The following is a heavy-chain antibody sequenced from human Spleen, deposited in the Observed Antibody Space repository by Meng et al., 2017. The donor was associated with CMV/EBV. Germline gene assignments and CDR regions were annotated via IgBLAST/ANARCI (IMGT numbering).Heavy chain of an antibody. Sequence: GESLKISCAASGFTFSSSAMHWVRQPPGKGLEWVSLISYDGSDQYYAGSVKGRFTISRDNSKNTLCLQMNGLRGEDTATYYCAMTASDYTSAQGFWGQGALVTVSS. V-gene: IGHV3-30*04. J-gene: IGHJ4*02. CDR1: GFTFSSSA. CDR3: AMTASDYTSAQGF. CDR2: ISYDGSDQ. D-gene: IGHD6-19*01.